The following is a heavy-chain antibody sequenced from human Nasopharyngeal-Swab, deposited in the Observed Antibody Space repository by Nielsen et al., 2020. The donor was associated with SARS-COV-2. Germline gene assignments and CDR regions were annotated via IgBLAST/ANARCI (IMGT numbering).Heavy chain of an antibody. J-gene: IGHJ4*02. CDR1: GYTFTRYD. Sequence: ASVKVSCKASGYTFTRYDINWVRQATGQGLEWMGWMNPNSGNTGYAQKFQGRVTMTRNTSISTAYMELSSLGSEDTAVYYCATYYYDSSGYLVVDYWGQGTLVTVSS. V-gene: IGHV1-8*01. CDR2: MNPNSGNT. D-gene: IGHD3-22*01. CDR3: ATYYYDSSGYLVVDY.